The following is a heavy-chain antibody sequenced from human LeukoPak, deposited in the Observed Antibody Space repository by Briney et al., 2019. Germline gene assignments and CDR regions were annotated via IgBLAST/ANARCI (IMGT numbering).Heavy chain of an antibody. J-gene: IGHJ4*02. CDR1: GYTFTSYG. D-gene: IGHD3-9*01. V-gene: IGHV1-18*01. CDR3: ARDQAATNTQVRFCLD. Sequence: GASVKLSCKASGYTFTSYGMSWVRQAPGKGLEWMGWISAYNGNTNFAQKLQGRVTMTTDTSTSTAYMDLRSLRSDDTAVYYCARDQAATNTQVRFCLDWGQGTLVTVSS. CDR2: ISAYNGNT.